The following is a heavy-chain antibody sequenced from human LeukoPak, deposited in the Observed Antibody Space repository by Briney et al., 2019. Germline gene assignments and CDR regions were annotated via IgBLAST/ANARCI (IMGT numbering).Heavy chain of an antibody. J-gene: IGHJ4*02. Sequence: GGSLRLSCAASGFTFSSYAMSWVRQAPGKGLEWVSAISGSGGSTYYADSVKGRFTISRDNSKNTLYLQMNSLRAEDTAAYYCAKRFGYSYGHGLYFDYWGQGTLVTVSS. CDR3: AKRFGYSYGHGLYFDY. CDR1: GFTFSSYA. CDR2: ISGSGGST. V-gene: IGHV3-23*01. D-gene: IGHD5-18*01.